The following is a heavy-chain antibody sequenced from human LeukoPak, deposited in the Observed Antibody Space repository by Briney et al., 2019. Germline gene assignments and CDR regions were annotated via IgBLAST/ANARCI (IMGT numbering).Heavy chain of an antibody. J-gene: IGHJ4*02. CDR1: GFTFSSYA. CDR3: AKSPSDSSGYYYGY. CDR2: ISGSGGST. Sequence: GGSLRLSCAASGFTFSSYAMSWVRQAPGKGLEWVSAISGSGGSTYYADSVKGRFTISRDNSKNTLYLQMNSLRAEDTAVYYCAKSPSDSSGYYYGYWGQGTLVTVSP. D-gene: IGHD3-22*01. V-gene: IGHV3-23*01.